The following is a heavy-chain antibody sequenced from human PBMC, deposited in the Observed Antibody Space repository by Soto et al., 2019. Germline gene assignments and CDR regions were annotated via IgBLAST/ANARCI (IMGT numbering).Heavy chain of an antibody. D-gene: IGHD3-3*01. CDR1: GGSISSGDYY. V-gene: IGHV4-30-4*01. J-gene: IGHJ4*02. CDR2: IYYSGST. CDR3: ARVLLRGDFWSGPDY. Sequence: SETLSLTCTVSGGSISSGDYYWSWIRQPPGKGLEWIGYIYYSGSTYYNPSLKSRVTISVDTSKNQFSLKLSSVTAADTAVYYCARVLLRGDFWSGPDYWGQGTLVTVSS.